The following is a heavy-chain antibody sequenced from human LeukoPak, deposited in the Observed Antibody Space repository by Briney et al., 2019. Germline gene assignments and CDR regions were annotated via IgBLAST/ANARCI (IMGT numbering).Heavy chain of an antibody. V-gene: IGHV3-23*01. CDR2: ISGSGGST. D-gene: IGHD3-22*01. CDR3: AKGPITMIVVGSLFFDY. Sequence: GGSLRLSCAASGFTFSSYAMSWVRQAPGKGLEWVSAISGSGGSTYYADSVKGRFTISRDNSKNTLYLQMNGLRAEDTAVYYCAKGPITMIVVGSLFFDYWGQGTLVTVSS. CDR1: GFTFSSYA. J-gene: IGHJ4*02.